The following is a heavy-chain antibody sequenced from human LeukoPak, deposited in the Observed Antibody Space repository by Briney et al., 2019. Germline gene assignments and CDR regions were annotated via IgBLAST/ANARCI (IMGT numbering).Heavy chain of an antibody. D-gene: IGHD4-17*01. J-gene: IGHJ4*02. CDR1: GGSISGFY. CDR2: IYPSGGT. Sequence: KPSETLSLTCIVSGGSISGFYWSWIRQPAGKGLEWIRRIYPSGGTNYNPSLKSRVTMSTDTSKNQFSLKLRSVTAADTAVYYCAREYGDLDYWGQGTLVTVSS. V-gene: IGHV4-4*07. CDR3: AREYGDLDY.